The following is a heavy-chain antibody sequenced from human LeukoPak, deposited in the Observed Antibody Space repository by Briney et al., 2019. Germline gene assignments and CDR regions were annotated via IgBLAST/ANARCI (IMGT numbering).Heavy chain of an antibody. CDR2: IWYDGSNK. CDR3: ARAQVRGVIIPFDY. J-gene: IGHJ4*02. D-gene: IGHD3-10*01. Sequence: GGSLRLSCAASGFTFSSYGMHWVRQAPGKGLEWVAVIWYDGSNKYYADSVKGRFTISRDNSKNTLYLQMNSLRAEDTAVYYCARAQVRGVIIPFDYWGQGTLVTVSS. CDR1: GFTFSSYG. V-gene: IGHV3-33*01.